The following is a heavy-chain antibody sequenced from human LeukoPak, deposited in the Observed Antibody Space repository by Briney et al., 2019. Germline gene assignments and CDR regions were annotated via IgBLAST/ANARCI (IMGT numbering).Heavy chain of an antibody. D-gene: IGHD1-26*01. Sequence: PSETLSLTCTVSGGSFSGHSWSWIRQPPGKGLEWIGYIYYSGSINYNPSLKSRVTISVDTSKNQFSLKLSSVTAADTAVYYCARDYSGTYFRYFDLWGRGTLVTVSS. J-gene: IGHJ2*01. CDR1: GGSFSGHS. CDR2: IYYSGSI. CDR3: ARDYSGTYFRYFDL. V-gene: IGHV4-59*11.